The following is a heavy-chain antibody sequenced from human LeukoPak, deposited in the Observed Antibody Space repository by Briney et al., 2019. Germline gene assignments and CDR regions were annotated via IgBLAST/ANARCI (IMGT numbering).Heavy chain of an antibody. CDR1: GLTVSSNY. J-gene: IGHJ3*02. Sequence: GGSLRLSCAASGLTVSSNYMSWVRQAQGLEWVSIIYSDGSTYYADSVKGRFTISRDNSKNTLYLQMNSLRAEDTAVYYCAKDIFSHYYGSGSYMGAGYAFDIWGQGTMVTVSS. V-gene: IGHV3-53*01. D-gene: IGHD3-10*01. CDR3: AKDIFSHYYGSGSYMGAGYAFDI. CDR2: IYSDGST.